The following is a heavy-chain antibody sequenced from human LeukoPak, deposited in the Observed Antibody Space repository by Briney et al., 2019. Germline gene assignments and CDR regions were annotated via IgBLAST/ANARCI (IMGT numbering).Heavy chain of an antibody. CDR1: GFTFSSYS. D-gene: IGHD3-22*01. CDR3: ARLRRILDRSGFYYYYDY. J-gene: IGHJ4*02. CDR2: IKTVATYI. V-gene: IGHV3-21*01. Sequence: NPGGSLRLSCAASGFTFSSYSFNWVRQAPGKGLEWVSSIKTVATYIYYADSVRGRFTTSRNNAKNSLWLQMNSLRAEDSAVYYCARLRRILDRSGFYYYYDYWGQGSLVTVSS.